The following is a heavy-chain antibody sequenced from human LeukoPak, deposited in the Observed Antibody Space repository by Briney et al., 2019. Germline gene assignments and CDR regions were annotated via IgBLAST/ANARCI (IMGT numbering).Heavy chain of an antibody. Sequence: SETRSLTCTVSGGSISNYYWNWIRQPPGKGLEWIGYIYYSGSTKYNPPLESRVTISVDTSKNQFSLKVRSVTAAGTAVYYSARGVPQGWVHWFDPWGQGTLVTVSS. CDR1: GGSISNYY. D-gene: IGHD1-26*01. J-gene: IGHJ5*02. CDR3: ARGVPQGWVHWFDP. CDR2: IYYSGST. V-gene: IGHV4-59*01.